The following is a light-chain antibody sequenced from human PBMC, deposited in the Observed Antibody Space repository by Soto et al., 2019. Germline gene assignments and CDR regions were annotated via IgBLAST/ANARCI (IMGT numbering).Light chain of an antibody. Sequence: DFQMTQSPSSLSASVGDRVTITCRASQAISDHLAWYQHKPGKVPKLLIYEASTLLSGVPSRFSGGGSGTAFTLTISSLQPEDVATYYCQKYHRTPRTFGQGTKVEL. J-gene: IGKJ1*01. CDR1: QAISDH. V-gene: IGKV1-27*01. CDR2: EAS. CDR3: QKYHRTPRT.